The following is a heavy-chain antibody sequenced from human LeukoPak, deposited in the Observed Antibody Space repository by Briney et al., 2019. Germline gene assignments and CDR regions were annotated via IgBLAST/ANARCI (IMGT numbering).Heavy chain of an antibody. CDR1: GGSISSYY. CDR3: ARFKFVPGDYYFDS. V-gene: IGHV4-59*01. D-gene: IGHD6-6*01. J-gene: IGHJ4*02. CDR2: IYYNGAT. Sequence: SETLSLTCTVSGGSISSYYWSWIRQPPGKGLEWIDYIYYNGATNYNPSLKSRVSVSIDTAKNKFSLKMRSMTAADSGVYYCARFKFVPGDYYFDSWGQGTLITVSS.